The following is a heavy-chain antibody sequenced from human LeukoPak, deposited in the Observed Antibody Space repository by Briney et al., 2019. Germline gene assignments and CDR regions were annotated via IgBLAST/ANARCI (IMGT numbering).Heavy chain of an antibody. CDR2: IYHSGDT. J-gene: IGHJ5*02. Sequence: PSETLSLTCAVSGDSISSHNYWNWVRQPPGKGLEWIGEIYHSGDTKYNPSLRSRVTISVDKSKNQFSLKLTSVTAADTAVYYCGTSTNHGWFDPWGQGTLVTVSS. D-gene: IGHD1-14*01. V-gene: IGHV4-4*02. CDR3: GTSTNHGWFDP. CDR1: GDSISSHNY.